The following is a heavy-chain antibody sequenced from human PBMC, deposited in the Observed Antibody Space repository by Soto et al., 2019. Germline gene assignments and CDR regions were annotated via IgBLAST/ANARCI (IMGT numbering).Heavy chain of an antibody. V-gene: IGHV3-30*18. CDR2: ISYDGSNK. Sequence: PGSSLRLSCADFGFTCSSYGMHWVRQAPGKGLEWVAVISYDGSNKYYADSVKGRFTISRDNSKNTLYLQMNSLRAEDTAVYYCAKDRWNSFDYWGQGTLVTVSS. CDR1: GFTCSSYG. D-gene: IGHD1-1*01. J-gene: IGHJ4*02. CDR3: AKDRWNSFDY.